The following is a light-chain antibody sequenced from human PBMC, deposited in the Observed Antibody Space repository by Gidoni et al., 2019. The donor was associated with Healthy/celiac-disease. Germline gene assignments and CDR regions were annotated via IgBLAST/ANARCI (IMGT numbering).Light chain of an antibody. V-gene: IGKV3-15*01. J-gene: IGKJ3*01. CDR1: QSVSSN. CDR2: GAS. CDR3: QRYNKCAPFT. Sequence: IVLTQSPATLSVSPGERATLSCRASQSVSSNLAWYQQKPGQAPRLLIYGASTRATGIPARFSGSGSGREFTLTISSLQSEDFAVYYCQRYNKCAPFTFGPGTKVDIK.